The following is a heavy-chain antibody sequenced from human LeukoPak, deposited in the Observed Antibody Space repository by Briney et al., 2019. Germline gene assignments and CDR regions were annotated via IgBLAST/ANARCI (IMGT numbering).Heavy chain of an antibody. J-gene: IGHJ4*02. V-gene: IGHV3-11*04. Sequence: GSLRLFCAASGINFRYYHISWVRQGPGEGLEGGSYINCNCSTIYYADSVKGRFTISRDNAKNSLYLQMNSPRAEDTAVYYCARAGTLYCSSTSCYRGGDEDWGQGTLVTVSS. CDR2: INCNCSTI. CDR1: GINFRYYH. CDR3: ARAGTLYCSSTSCYRGGDED. D-gene: IGHD2-2*02.